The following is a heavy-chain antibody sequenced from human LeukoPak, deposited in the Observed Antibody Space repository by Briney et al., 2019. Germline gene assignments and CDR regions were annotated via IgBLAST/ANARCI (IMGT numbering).Heavy chain of an antibody. CDR3: ARRGSGDSFDT. CDR2: IYSSGST. D-gene: IGHD3-22*01. V-gene: IGHV4-4*07. Sequence: SETLSLTCTVSGGSISGYSWSWIRQPAGKGLEWIGRIYSSGSTNYNSSPKSRVTMSVDTSKNQFSLTLSSVTAADTALYYCARRGSGDSFDTWGQGTLVIVSS. J-gene: IGHJ5*02. CDR1: GGSISGYS.